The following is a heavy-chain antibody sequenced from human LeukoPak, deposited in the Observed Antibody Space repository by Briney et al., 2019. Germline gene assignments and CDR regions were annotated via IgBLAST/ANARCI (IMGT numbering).Heavy chain of an antibody. CDR2: ISYDGNTK. Sequence: GGSLRLSCAASGFTFNTYGMHWVRQAPGKGLEWVAVISYDGNTKYYADSVKGRFTISRDNSENTLYLEVHSLRPEDTAVYYCAKDRGITVPGGLNWFDPWGQGTLVTVSS. J-gene: IGHJ5*02. D-gene: IGHD6-19*01. V-gene: IGHV3-30*18. CDR3: AKDRGITVPGGLNWFDP. CDR1: GFTFNTYG.